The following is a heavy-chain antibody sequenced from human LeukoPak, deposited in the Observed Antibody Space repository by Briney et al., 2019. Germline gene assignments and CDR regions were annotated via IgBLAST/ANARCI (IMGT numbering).Heavy chain of an antibody. J-gene: IGHJ4*02. D-gene: IGHD6-13*01. CDR2: ISWNSGSI. CDR3: AKGRVGIAAAGTDY. V-gene: IGHV3-9*01. Sequence: PGRSLRLSCAASGFTFDDYAMHWVRQAPGKGLEWVSGISWNSGSIGYADSVKGRFTISRDNAKNSLYLQMNSLRAEDTALYYCAKGRVGIAAAGTDYWGQGTRVSVSS. CDR1: GFTFDDYA.